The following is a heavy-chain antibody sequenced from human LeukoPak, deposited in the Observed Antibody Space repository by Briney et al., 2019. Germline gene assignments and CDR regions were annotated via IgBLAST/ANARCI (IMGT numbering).Heavy chain of an antibody. CDR2: INPNSGGT. CDR3: ARSGGSGSYYNMDV. D-gene: IGHD3-10*01. Sequence: ASVKVSCKASGYTFTGYYMHWVRQAPGQGLEWMGWINPNSGGTNYAQKFQGRVTMTRVTSISTAYMELSRLRSDDTAVYYCARSGGSGSYYNMDVWGQGTTVTVSS. J-gene: IGHJ6*02. CDR1: GYTFTGYY. V-gene: IGHV1-2*02.